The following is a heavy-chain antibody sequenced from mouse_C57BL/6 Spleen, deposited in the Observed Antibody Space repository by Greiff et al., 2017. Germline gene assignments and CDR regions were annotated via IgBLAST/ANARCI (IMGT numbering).Heavy chain of an antibody. CDR2: IYPGDGDT. CDR3: ARGGGNYEYYYAMDY. Sequence: QVQLKQSGAELVKPGASVKISCKASGYAFSSYWLNWVKQRPGKGPEWIGQIYPGDGDTNYNGKFKGKATLTADKSSSRAHMQLSSRTSEDAAVYFCARGGGNYEYYYAMDYWGQGTSVTVSS. CDR1: GYAFSSYW. D-gene: IGHD2-1*01. V-gene: IGHV1-80*01. J-gene: IGHJ4*01.